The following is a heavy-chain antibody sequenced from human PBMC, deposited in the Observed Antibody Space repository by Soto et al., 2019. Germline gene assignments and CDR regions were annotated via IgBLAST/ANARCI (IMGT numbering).Heavy chain of an antibody. V-gene: IGHV4-34*01. CDR2: INHSGST. CDR3: ASLFHEYSSSSLYYYGMDV. Sequence: SETLFLTCAVYGGSFSGYYWSWIRQPPGKGLEWIGEINHSGSTNYNPSLKSRVTISVDTSKNQFSLKLSSVTAADTAVYYCASLFHEYSSSSLYYYGMDVWGQGTTVTVSS. J-gene: IGHJ6*02. D-gene: IGHD6-6*01. CDR1: GGSFSGYY.